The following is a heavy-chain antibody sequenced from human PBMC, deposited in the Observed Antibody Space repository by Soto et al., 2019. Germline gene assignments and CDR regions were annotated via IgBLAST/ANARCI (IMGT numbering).Heavy chain of an antibody. V-gene: IGHV4-39*01. D-gene: IGHD6-19*01. CDR2: IYYSGST. J-gene: IGHJ5*02. CDR3: ARRAVAGTRGFDP. Sequence: QLQLQESGPGLVKPSEPLSLTCTVSGGSISSSSYYWGWIRQPPGKGLEWIGSIYYSGSTYYNPSLKSRVTISVDTSKNQFSLKLSSVTAADPAVYYCARRAVAGTRGFDPWGQGTLVTVSS. CDR1: GGSISSSSYY.